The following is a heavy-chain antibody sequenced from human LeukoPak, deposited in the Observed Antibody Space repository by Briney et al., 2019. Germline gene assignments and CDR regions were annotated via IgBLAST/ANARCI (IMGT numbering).Heavy chain of an antibody. CDR2: IYYSGST. Sequence: PSETLSLTCTVSGDSISNSRYYWGWIRQPPGKGLDWIGSIYYSGSTDYNPSLKSRVTISVDTSKNQFSLKLSFVTAADTAVYYCARRMANVDAFDIWGQGTMVTVSS. CDR3: ARRMANVDAFDI. J-gene: IGHJ3*02. CDR1: GDSISNSRYY. V-gene: IGHV4-39*01. D-gene: IGHD2-8*01.